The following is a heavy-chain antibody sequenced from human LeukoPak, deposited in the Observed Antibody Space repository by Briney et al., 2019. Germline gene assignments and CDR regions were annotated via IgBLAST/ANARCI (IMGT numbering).Heavy chain of an antibody. CDR3: AIDDVMKISSRYYYYMDV. Sequence: SVKVPCKASGGTFSSYAISWVRQAPGQGLEWMGGIIPIFGTANYAQKFQGRVTITADESTSTAYMELNSLRSEDTAVYYCAIDDVMKISSRYYYYMDVWGKGTTVTVSS. J-gene: IGHJ6*03. V-gene: IGHV1-69*13. CDR1: GGTFSSYA. D-gene: IGHD2-2*01. CDR2: IIPIFGTA.